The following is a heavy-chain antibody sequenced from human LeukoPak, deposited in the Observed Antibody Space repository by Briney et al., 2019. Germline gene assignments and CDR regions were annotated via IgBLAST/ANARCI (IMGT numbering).Heavy chain of an antibody. CDR3: ARGSVPAAIRTPFDY. CDR1: GYTFTSYG. CDR2: ISAYNGNT. D-gene: IGHD2-2*02. J-gene: IGHJ4*02. V-gene: IGHV1-18*01. Sequence: ASVKVSCKASGYTFTSYGISWVRQAPGQGLEWMGWISAYNGNTNYAQKLQGRVTMTTDTSTSTAYMELRSLRSDDTAVYYCARGSVPAAIRTPFDYWGQGTLVTVSS.